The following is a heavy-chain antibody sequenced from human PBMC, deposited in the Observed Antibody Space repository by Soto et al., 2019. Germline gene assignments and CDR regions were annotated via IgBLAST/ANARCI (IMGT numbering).Heavy chain of an antibody. J-gene: IGHJ6*03. CDR2: ISGSGGST. CDR1: GFTFSSYA. CDR3: AKYHPAAPPRDIVVVPAAVYYYYMDV. V-gene: IGHV3-23*01. Sequence: TGGSLRLSCAASGFTFSSYAMSWVRQAPGKGLEWVSAISGSGGSTYYADSVKGRFTISRDNSKNTLYLQMNSLRAEDTAVYYCAKYHPAAPPRDIVVVPAAVYYYYMDVWGKGTTVTVSS. D-gene: IGHD2-2*01.